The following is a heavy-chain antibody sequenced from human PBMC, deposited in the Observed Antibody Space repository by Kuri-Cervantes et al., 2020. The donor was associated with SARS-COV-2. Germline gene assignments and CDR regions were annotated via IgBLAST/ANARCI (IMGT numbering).Heavy chain of an antibody. CDR2: IYPGDSDT. CDR1: GYSFTSYW. CDR3: ASGIAAAGTFNWFDP. Sequence: KVSCKGSGYSFTSYWIGWVRQMPGKGLEWMGIIYPGDSDTRYSPSFQGQVTISADKSISTAYLQWSSLKASDTAMYYCASGIAAAGTFNWFDPWGQGTLVTVSS. J-gene: IGHJ5*02. D-gene: IGHD6-13*01. V-gene: IGHV5-51*01.